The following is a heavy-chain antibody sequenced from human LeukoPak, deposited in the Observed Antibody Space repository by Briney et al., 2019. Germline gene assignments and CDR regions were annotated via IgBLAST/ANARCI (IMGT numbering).Heavy chain of an antibody. Sequence: ASVKVSCKASGYTFTSYDIHWVRQATGQGLEWMGWMNPNSGNTGYAQKFQGRVTITADKSTSTAYMELSSLRSEDTAVYYCARMSYCSGGSCYSWAFDYWGQGTLVTVSS. CDR2: MNPNSGNT. D-gene: IGHD2-15*01. J-gene: IGHJ4*02. CDR1: GYTFTSYD. CDR3: ARMSYCSGGSCYSWAFDY. V-gene: IGHV1-8*01.